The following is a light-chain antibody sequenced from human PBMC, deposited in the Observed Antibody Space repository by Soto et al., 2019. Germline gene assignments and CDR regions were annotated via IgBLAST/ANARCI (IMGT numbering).Light chain of an antibody. CDR3: QQYNNYGSWT. CDR2: KAS. Sequence: DMQVTQSPSTLSASVGDRVTITCRASQSISGWLAWYQQKPGKAPNLLIYKASTLESGVPSRFSGSGSGTEFTLTISSLQPDDFATYYCQQYNNYGSWTFGQETKVDIK. V-gene: IGKV1-5*03. CDR1: QSISGW. J-gene: IGKJ1*01.